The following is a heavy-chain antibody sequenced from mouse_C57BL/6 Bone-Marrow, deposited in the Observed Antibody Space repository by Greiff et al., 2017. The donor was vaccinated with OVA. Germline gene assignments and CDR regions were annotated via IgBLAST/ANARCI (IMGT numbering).Heavy chain of an antibody. D-gene: IGHD6-1*01. Sequence: EVMLVESGGGLVKPGGSLKLSCAASGFTFSSYAMSWVRQTPEKRLEWVATISDGGSYTYYPDNVKGRFTISRDNAKNNLYLQMSHLKSEDTAMYYYARDRGGHRYFDVWGTGTTVTVSS. J-gene: IGHJ1*03. CDR3: ARDRGGHRYFDV. CDR2: ISDGGSYT. CDR1: GFTFSSYA. V-gene: IGHV5-4*01.